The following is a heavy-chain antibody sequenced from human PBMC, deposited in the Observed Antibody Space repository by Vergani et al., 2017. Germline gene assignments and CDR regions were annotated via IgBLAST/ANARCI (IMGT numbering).Heavy chain of an antibody. D-gene: IGHD6-19*01. CDR2: ISAYNGNT. V-gene: IGHV1-18*01. Sequence: QVQLVQSGAEVKKPGSSVKVSCKASGGTFSSYTISWVRQAPGQGLEWMGWISAYNGNTNYAQKLQGRVTMTTGTSTSTAYMELRSLRSDDTAAYYCARDPHIAVAGIAKYGMDVWGQGTTVTVSS. J-gene: IGHJ6*02. CDR3: ARDPHIAVAGIAKYGMDV. CDR1: GGTFSSYT.